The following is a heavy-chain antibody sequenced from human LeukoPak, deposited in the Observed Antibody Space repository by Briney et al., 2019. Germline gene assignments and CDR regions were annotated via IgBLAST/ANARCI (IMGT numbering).Heavy chain of an antibody. J-gene: IGHJ6*02. CDR3: ARRQYHYYGMDV. Sequence: SETLSLTCNVSGDSVSGGSYYWSWIRQPPGKGLEWIGYIYYSGSTNYNSSLKSRVTMSVDTSKNQFSLNLSSVTAADTAVYYCARRQYHYYGMDVWGQGTTVTVSS. CDR1: GDSVSGGSYY. CDR2: IYYSGST. D-gene: IGHD2-2*01. V-gene: IGHV4-61*01.